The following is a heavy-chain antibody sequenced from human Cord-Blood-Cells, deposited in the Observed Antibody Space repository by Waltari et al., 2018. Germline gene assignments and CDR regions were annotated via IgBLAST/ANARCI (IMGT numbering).Heavy chain of an antibody. CDR2: ISYDGSNK. CDR3: ARDPTMVRGVIDY. Sequence: QVQLVESGGGVVQPGRSLRLSCAASGFTFSSYAMPWVRQAPRKGLEWVAVISYDGSNKYYADSVKGRFTISRDNSKNTLYLQMNSLRAEDTAVYYCARDPTMVRGVIDYWGQGTLVTVSS. J-gene: IGHJ4*02. D-gene: IGHD3-10*01. V-gene: IGHV3-30*04. CDR1: GFTFSSYA.